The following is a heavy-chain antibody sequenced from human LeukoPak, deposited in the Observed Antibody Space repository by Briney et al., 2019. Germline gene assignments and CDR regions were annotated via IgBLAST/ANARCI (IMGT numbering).Heavy chain of an antibody. CDR2: IRYDGSDQ. J-gene: IGHJ4*02. Sequence: GGSLRLSCAASGFTFSDYGVHWVRHSPGKGLEWVAFIRYDGSDQYYTDSVRGRFIISRENSKNTLYLQMNSLTAEDTAVYYCAKDRNWSGPIYFDYWGQGTLVTVSS. V-gene: IGHV3-30*02. CDR3: AKDRNWSGPIYFDY. D-gene: IGHD3-3*01. CDR1: GFTFSDYG.